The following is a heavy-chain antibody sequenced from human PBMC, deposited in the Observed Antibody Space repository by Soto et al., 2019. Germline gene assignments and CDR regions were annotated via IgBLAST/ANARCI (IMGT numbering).Heavy chain of an antibody. CDR1: SVSVSGSYW. V-gene: IGHV4-4*02. J-gene: IGHJ4*02. Sequence: QVQIQESGPGLVKPSGTLSLACSVSSVSVSGSYWCAWVRQPPGKGLEWIGEIDHSGHTNYNPSPKSRVTMSLDNSKNQFSLNLRSVTAADTAVYYCARSNGNYVRTLDYWGQGTQVIVSS. CDR2: IDHSGHT. D-gene: IGHD1-7*01. CDR3: ARSNGNYVRTLDY.